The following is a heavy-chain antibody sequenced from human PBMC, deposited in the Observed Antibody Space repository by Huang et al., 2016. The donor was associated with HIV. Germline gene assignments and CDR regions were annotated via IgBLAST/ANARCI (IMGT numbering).Heavy chain of an antibody. V-gene: IGHV3-21*01. J-gene: IGHJ4*02. D-gene: IGHD6-19*01. Sequence: EVQLVESGGGLVKPGGSLRLSCAASGFTFSSYSMNWVRQAPGKGREWVSSISSSSSYIYYADSVKGRFTISRDNAKNSLYLQMNSLRAEDTAVYYCASAVAGTLFDYWGQGTLVTVSS. CDR1: GFTFSSYS. CDR2: ISSSSSYI. CDR3: ASAVAGTLFDY.